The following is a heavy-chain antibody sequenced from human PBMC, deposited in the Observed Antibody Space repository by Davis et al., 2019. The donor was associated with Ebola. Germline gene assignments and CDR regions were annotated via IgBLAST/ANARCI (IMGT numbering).Heavy chain of an antibody. V-gene: IGHV1-69*06. CDR1: GGTFSSYA. D-gene: IGHD2-15*01. CDR3: AREVPYCSGGSCYPDAFDI. J-gene: IGHJ3*02. Sequence: AASVQVSCKASGGTFSSYAISWVRQAPGQGLEWMGGIIPIFGTANYAQKFQGRVTITADKSTSTAYMELSSLRSEDTAVYYCAREVPYCSGGSCYPDAFDIWGQGTMVTVSS. CDR2: IIPIFGTA.